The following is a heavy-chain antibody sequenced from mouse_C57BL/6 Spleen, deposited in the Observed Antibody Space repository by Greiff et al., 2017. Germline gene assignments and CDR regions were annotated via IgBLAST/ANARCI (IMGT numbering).Heavy chain of an antibody. V-gene: IGHV1-82*01. CDR3: ARDYYGYAMDY. Sequence: QVQLQQSGPELVKPGASVKISCKASGYAFSSSWMNWVKQRPGKGLEWIGRIYPGDGDTNYNGKFKGKATLTADKSSSTAYMLLSSLPSEDSAVYFCARDYYGYAMDYWGQGTSVTVSS. CDR1: GYAFSSSW. J-gene: IGHJ4*01. D-gene: IGHD2-2*01. CDR2: IYPGDGDT.